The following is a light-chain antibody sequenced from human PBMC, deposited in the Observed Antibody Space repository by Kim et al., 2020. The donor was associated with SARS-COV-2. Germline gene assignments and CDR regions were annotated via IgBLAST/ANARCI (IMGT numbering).Light chain of an antibody. CDR3: GTCDSSRSPV. Sequence: QSVLTQPASVSAAPGQKVTMSCSGSSCNIGNNYVSWYQQLPGTAPKILIYDNNKRPSGIPDRFSGSKSVTSATLGITGLQAGDEADYYCGTCDSSRSPVFGGGTQLTVL. J-gene: IGLJ3*02. CDR1: SCNIGNNY. CDR2: DNN. V-gene: IGLV1-51*01.